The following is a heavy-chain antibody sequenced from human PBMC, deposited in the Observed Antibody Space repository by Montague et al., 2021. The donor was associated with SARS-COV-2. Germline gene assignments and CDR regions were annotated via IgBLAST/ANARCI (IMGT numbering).Heavy chain of an antibody. D-gene: IGHD2-2*01. Sequence: CAISGDSVSSNSGAWNWLRQSPPRGLEWLGRTYYRSKWYYNYGVSVESRITVNADTSKNQVFLQLNSVTPEDTAVYFCARGPPAGPNFGMDVWGQGTTVTVSS. CDR1: GDSVSSNSGA. J-gene: IGHJ6*02. CDR2: TYYRSKWYY. V-gene: IGHV6-1*01. CDR3: ARGPPAGPNFGMDV.